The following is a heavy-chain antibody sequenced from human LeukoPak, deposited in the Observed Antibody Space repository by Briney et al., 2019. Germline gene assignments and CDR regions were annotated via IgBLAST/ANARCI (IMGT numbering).Heavy chain of an antibody. CDR3: AKQDIVLIPSTFFFKTEFDF. J-gene: IGHJ4*02. CDR1: GFSFSNYA. Sequence: GGSLRLSCVASGFSFSNYAMSWVRQPPGKGLEWVSTLINTGYNTYYADSVKGRFTISRDNSRNTLYLQMNSLRAEDTAVYYCAKQDIVLIPSTFFFKTEFDFWGQGTLVTVSS. CDR2: LINTGYNT. D-gene: IGHD2-8*01. V-gene: IGHV3-23*01.